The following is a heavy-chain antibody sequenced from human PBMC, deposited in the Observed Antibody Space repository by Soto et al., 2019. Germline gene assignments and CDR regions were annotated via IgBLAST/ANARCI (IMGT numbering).Heavy chain of an antibody. CDR2: IIPILGIV. D-gene: IGHD2-2*01. J-gene: IGHJ4*02. CDR1: GGTFSSYT. CDR3: ARGGYDDIVVVPAAPTLPDY. V-gene: IGHV1-69*02. Sequence: QVQLVQSGAEVKKPGSSVKVSCKASGGTFSSYTISWVRQAPGQGLEWMGRIIPILGIVNYAQKFQGRVTITADKYTGTAYMELSSLRSEDTAVYYCARGGYDDIVVVPAAPTLPDYWGQGTLVTVSS.